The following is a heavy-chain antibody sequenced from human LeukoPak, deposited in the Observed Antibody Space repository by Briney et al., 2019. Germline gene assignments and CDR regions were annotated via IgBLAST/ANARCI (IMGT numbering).Heavy chain of an antibody. CDR2: IKKDGIEK. CDR1: GFTSSNYW. D-gene: IGHD3-22*01. CDR3: ARGSSGYYCDHFQT. J-gene: IGHJ1*01. Sequence: PRGSLRLSCAPSGFTSSNYWMTWVREAPGKGLEWVANIKKDGIEKYSVESVEGRFTVSRDKTKNSLFLQMHSLRAEDTAVYYCARGSSGYYCDHFQTWGQGSLVTVSS. V-gene: IGHV3-7*01.